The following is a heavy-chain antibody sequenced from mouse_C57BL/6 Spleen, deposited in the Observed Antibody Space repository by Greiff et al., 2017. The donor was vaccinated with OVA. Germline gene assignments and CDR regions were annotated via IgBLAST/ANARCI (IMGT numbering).Heavy chain of an antibody. D-gene: IGHD2-2*01. CDR3: ARGLVPRPYAMDY. J-gene: IGHJ4*01. Sequence: EVQLQQSGAELVRPGSSLKMSCKTSGYTFTSYGINWVKQRPGQGLEWIGYIYIGNGYNEYNEKFKGKATMTSDTSSSTAYMQLSSLTSEDSAIYCCARGLVPRPYAMDYWGQGTSVTVSS. CDR2: IYIGNGYN. CDR1: GYTFTSYG. V-gene: IGHV1-58*01.